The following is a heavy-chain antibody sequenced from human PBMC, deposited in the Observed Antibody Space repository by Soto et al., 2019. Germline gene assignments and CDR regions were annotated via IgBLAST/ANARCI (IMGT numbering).Heavy chain of an antibody. CDR3: GGGSGWIFDY. CDR1: GITFSNYY. Sequence: EVQLVESGGGLVQPGGSLRLSCRASGITFSNYYMSWVRQAPGKGLEWVANIKEDGSERFYVDSVRGRFTISRDNARNSLYLQMNSLRVEDTAVYYCGGGSGWIFDYWGQGSLVTVSS. V-gene: IGHV3-7*03. J-gene: IGHJ4*02. D-gene: IGHD6-19*01. CDR2: IKEDGSER.